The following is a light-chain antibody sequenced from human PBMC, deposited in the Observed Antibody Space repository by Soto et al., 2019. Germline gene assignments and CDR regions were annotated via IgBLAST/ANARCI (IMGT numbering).Light chain of an antibody. Sequence: QSVLTQPPSASETPGQRVTTSCSGSSSNIGRNTVNWYQQLPGTAPKLVIYSNNQRPSGVPDRFSGSKSGTSGSLAISGLQSEDEADYYCAAWDNSLSEYVFGTGTKVTVL. V-gene: IGLV1-44*01. J-gene: IGLJ1*01. CDR2: SNN. CDR3: AAWDNSLSEYV. CDR1: SSNIGRNT.